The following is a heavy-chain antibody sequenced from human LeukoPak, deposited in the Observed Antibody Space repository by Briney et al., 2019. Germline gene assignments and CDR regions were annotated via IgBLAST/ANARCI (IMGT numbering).Heavy chain of an antibody. CDR2: IYPGDSDT. Sequence: GESLKISCKGSGYSFTTYWIVWVRQMSGKGLEWMGIIYPGDSDTRYSPSFQGQVTISADKSINTAYLQWSSLKASDTAIYYCARRGEAMDPFDYWGQGTLVTVSS. CDR3: ARRGEAMDPFDY. J-gene: IGHJ4*02. CDR1: GYSFTTYW. D-gene: IGHD5-18*01. V-gene: IGHV5-51*01.